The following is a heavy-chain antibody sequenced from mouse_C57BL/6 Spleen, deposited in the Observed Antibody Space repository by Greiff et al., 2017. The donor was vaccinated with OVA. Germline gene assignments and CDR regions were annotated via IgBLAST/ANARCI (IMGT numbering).Heavy chain of an antibody. V-gene: IGHV2-2*01. CDR2: IWSGGST. J-gene: IGHJ4*01. CDR3: ASQRDYYAMDY. CDR1: GFSLTSYG. Sequence: QVQLQQSGPGLVQPSQSLSITCTVSGFSLTSYGVHWVRQSPGKGLEWLGVIWSGGSTDYNAAFISRLSISKDNSKSQVFFKMNSLQADDTAIYYCASQRDYYAMDYWGQGTSVTVSS.